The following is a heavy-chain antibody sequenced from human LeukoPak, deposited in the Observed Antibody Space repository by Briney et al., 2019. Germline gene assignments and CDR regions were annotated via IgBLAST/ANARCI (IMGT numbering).Heavy chain of an antibody. Sequence: PGGSLRLSCAASGFTFDDYAMHWVRQDPRKGLVWVSRINGDGRNINYADSVRGRFTISRDNAKNTLYLQMNTLRVDDTAVYYCTRDLMDYDVSTGLHHYYMDVWGQGTTVTVSS. CDR3: TRDLMDYDVSTGLHHYYMDV. CDR1: GFTFDDYA. J-gene: IGHJ6*02. CDR2: INGDGRNI. D-gene: IGHD3-9*01. V-gene: IGHV3-74*01.